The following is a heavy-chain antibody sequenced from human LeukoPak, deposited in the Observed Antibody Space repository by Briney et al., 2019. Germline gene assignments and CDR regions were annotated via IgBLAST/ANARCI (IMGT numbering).Heavy chain of an antibody. Sequence: PGGSLRLSCAASGFTFSGSAMHWVRQAPGKGLEWVAVISYDGSNKYYADSVKGRFTISRDNSKNTLYLQMNSLRAEDTAVYYCAKTTQSSIYGSVFDPWGQGTLVTVSS. J-gene: IGHJ5*02. D-gene: IGHD3-10*01. CDR3: AKTTQSSIYGSVFDP. V-gene: IGHV3-30*04. CDR1: GFTFSGSA. CDR2: ISYDGSNK.